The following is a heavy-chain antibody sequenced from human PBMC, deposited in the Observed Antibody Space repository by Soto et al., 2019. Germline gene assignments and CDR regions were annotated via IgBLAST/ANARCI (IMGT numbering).Heavy chain of an antibody. J-gene: IGHJ5*02. CDR1: GGSISSGGYY. D-gene: IGHD2-8*01. Sequence: QVQLQESGPGLVKPSQTLSLTCTVSGGSISSGGYYWSWIRQHPGKGLEWIGYIYYSGSTYYNPSLKSLVTISVDTSKNQFSLKLSSVTAADTAVYYCARGTMVYATPRYSWFDPWGQGTLVTVSS. CDR3: ARGTMVYATPRYSWFDP. V-gene: IGHV4-31*01. CDR2: IYYSGST.